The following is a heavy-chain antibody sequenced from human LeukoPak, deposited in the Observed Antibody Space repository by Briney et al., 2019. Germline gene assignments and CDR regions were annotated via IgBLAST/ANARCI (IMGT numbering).Heavy chain of an antibody. CDR1: GFTFSSYA. V-gene: IGHV3-23*01. CDR2: FSGSGGST. Sequence: GGSLRLSCAASGFTFSSYAMSWVRQAPGKGLECISGFSGSGGSTYYADSVKGRFTISRDNSKNTLYLQMNSLRAEDTAVYYCARGYSDDYWGQGTLVTVSS. CDR3: ARGYSDDY. D-gene: IGHD2-15*01. J-gene: IGHJ4*02.